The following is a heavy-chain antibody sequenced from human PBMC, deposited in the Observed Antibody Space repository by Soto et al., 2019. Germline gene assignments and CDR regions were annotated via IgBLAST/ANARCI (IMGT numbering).Heavy chain of an antibody. CDR3: ARGQQQPRYAFDI. D-gene: IGHD6-13*01. V-gene: IGHV3-21*01. Sequence: GGSLRLSCAASGFTFSIYSMNWFRQAPGKGLEWVSSISSSSSYIYYADSVKGRFTISRDNAKNSLYLQMNSLRAEDTAVYYCARGQQQPRYAFDIWGQGTMVTVSS. CDR1: GFTFSIYS. CDR2: ISSSSSYI. J-gene: IGHJ3*02.